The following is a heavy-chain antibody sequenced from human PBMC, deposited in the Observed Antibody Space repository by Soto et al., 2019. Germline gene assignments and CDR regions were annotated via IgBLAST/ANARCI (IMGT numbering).Heavy chain of an antibody. CDR2: INPSGGST. D-gene: IGHD2-2*01. CDR3: ARNPYCSSTSCFMYPGY. V-gene: IGHV1-46*03. CDR1: GYTFTSYY. Sequence: ASVKVSCKASGYTFTSYYMHWVRQAPGQGLEWMGIINPSGGSTSYAQKFQGRVTMTRDTSTSTVYMELSSLRSEDTAVYYCARNPYCSSTSCFMYPGYWGQGTLVTVSS. J-gene: IGHJ4*02.